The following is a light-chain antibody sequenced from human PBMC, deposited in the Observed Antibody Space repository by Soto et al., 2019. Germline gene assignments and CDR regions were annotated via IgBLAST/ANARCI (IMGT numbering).Light chain of an antibody. CDR2: AAS. CDR1: QGISNY. Sequence: DIQMTQSPSSLSASVGDRVTITCRASQGISNYLAWYQQKPGKVPKLLIYAASTLQSGVPSRFSGSGSGTDFTLSISRLEPEDFAVYYCQHYGGSFIFGPGTKVDIK. J-gene: IGKJ3*01. CDR3: QHYGGSFI. V-gene: IGKV1-27*01.